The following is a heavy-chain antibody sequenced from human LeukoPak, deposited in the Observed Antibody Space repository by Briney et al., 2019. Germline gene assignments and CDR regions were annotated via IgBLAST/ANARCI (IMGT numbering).Heavy chain of an antibody. D-gene: IGHD1-14*01. J-gene: IGHJ4*02. Sequence: SQTLSLTCTVSGGSISSGDYYWSWIRQHPGKGLEWIGYIYYSGSTYYNPSLKSRVTISVDTSKNQFSLKLSSVTAADTAVYYCAREGVTTGYFDYWGQGTLVTVST. CDR1: GGSISSGDYY. V-gene: IGHV4-31*03. CDR3: AREGVTTGYFDY. CDR2: IYYSGST.